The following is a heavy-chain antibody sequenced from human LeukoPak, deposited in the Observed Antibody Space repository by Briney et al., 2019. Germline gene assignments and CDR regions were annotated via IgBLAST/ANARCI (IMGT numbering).Heavy chain of an antibody. J-gene: IGHJ4*02. Sequence: GGSLRLSCEASGFTFSSYAMSWVRQAPGKGLEWVSTISDTGGNTYYADSVKGRFTISRDNSKNTLYLQMNSLRAEDTAVYYCARSSSWFDDYWGQGTLVTVSS. D-gene: IGHD6-13*01. CDR1: GFTFSSYA. CDR2: ISDTGGNT. V-gene: IGHV3-23*01. CDR3: ARSSSWFDDY.